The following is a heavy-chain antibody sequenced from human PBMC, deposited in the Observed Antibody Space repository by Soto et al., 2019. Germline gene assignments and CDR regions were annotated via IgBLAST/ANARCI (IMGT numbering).Heavy chain of an antibody. CDR3: ARSPGGTVTTFFDY. CDR2: IKQDGSEK. Sequence: GGSLRLSCAASGFTFSSYWMSWVRQAPGKGLEWVANIKQDGSEKYYVDSVKGRFTISRDNAKNSLYLQMNSLRAEDTAVYYCARSPGGTVTTFFDYWGQGTLVTVSS. D-gene: IGHD4-4*01. V-gene: IGHV3-7*03. J-gene: IGHJ4*02. CDR1: GFTFSSYW.